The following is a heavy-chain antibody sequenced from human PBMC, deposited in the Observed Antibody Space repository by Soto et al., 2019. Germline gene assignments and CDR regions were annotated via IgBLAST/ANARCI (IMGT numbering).Heavy chain of an antibody. CDR2: IRRKAYGGTT. V-gene: IGHV3-49*04. CDR1: GFNFGAHA. Sequence: PGGSLRLSCSASGFNFGAHAMSWVRQPPGKGLEWVGFIRRKAYGGTTDYAASAKGRFTISRDDSKSIAYLQMNSLKIEDTAVYYCTRSLAIDFDSWGQGTLVTVSS. CDR3: TRSLAIDFDS. J-gene: IGHJ4*02.